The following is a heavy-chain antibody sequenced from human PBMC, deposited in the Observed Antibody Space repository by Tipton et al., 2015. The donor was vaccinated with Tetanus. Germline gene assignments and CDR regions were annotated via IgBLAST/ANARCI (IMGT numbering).Heavy chain of an antibody. CDR3: ARRLFPDVWFDP. CDR2: IYPDASQT. V-gene: IGHV5-51*03. CDR1: GYSFSNYW. J-gene: IGHJ5*02. Sequence: QLVQSGAEVKKPGESLKISCAASGYSFSNYWIGWVRQMPGRGPEWMGIIYPDASQTIYTPSFQGQVTISVDKSINTVYLQWRSLRASDTAMYFCARRLFPDVWFDPWGQGTLVTVSS.